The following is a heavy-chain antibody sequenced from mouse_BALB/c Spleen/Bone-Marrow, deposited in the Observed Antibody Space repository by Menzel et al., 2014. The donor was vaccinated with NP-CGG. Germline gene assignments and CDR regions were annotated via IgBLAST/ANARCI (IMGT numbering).Heavy chain of an antibody. V-gene: IGHV2-9*02. CDR1: GFSLINYG. CDR3: AREGGLVY. Sequence: VKLVESGPGLVAPSQSLSITRTVSGFSLINYGIHWVRQPPGKGLEWLGIIWARGSANYNSALMSRLSISKDNSRSQVFLKMTSLQTDDTAMYYCAREGGLVYWGQGTLVTVSA. CDR2: IWARGSA. J-gene: IGHJ3*01.